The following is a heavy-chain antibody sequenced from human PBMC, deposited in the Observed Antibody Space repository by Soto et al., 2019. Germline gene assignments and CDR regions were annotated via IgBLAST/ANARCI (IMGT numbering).Heavy chain of an antibody. Sequence: GGSLRLSCAASGFTFSSYSMNWVRQAPGKGLEWVSSISSSSSYIYYADSVKGRFTISRDNAKNSLYLQMNSLRAEDTAVYYCARSSRAYYDFWSGSGYYYGMDVWGQGTTVTVSS. V-gene: IGHV3-21*01. CDR3: ARSSRAYYDFWSGSGYYYGMDV. D-gene: IGHD3-3*01. CDR2: ISSSSSYI. J-gene: IGHJ6*02. CDR1: GFTFSSYS.